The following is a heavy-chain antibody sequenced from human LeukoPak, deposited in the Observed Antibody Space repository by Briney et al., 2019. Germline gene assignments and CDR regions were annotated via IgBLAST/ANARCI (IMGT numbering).Heavy chain of an antibody. V-gene: IGHV3-9*01. CDR3: AKDRARYQQHYYYGMDV. J-gene: IGHJ6*02. Sequence: QTGGSLRLSCAASGFTFDDYAMHWVRQAPGKGLEWVSGISWNSGSIGYADSVKGRFTISRDNAKNSLYLQMNSLRAEDTALYYCAKDRARYQQHYYYGMDVWGQGTTVTVSS. CDR2: ISWNSGSI. CDR1: GFTFDDYA. D-gene: IGHD3-9*01.